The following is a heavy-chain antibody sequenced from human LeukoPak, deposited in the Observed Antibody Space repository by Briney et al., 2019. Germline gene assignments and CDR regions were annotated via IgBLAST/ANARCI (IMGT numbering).Heavy chain of an antibody. CDR1: GGSISSSNW. D-gene: IGHD3-22*01. CDR2: IYHSGST. J-gene: IGHJ4*02. V-gene: IGHV4-4*02. CDR3: ASDYYDSSGYYKSRGYFDY. Sequence: SETLSLTCTVSGGSISSSNWWGWVRQPPGKGLEWIGEIYHSGSTNYNPSLKSRVTISVDKSKNQFSLKLSSVTAADTAVYYCASDYYDSSGYYKSRGYFDYWGQGTLVTVSS.